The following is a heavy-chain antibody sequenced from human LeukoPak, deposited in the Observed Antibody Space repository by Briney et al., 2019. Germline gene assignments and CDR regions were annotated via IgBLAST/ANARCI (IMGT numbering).Heavy chain of an antibody. V-gene: IGHV1-18*01. D-gene: IGHD2-2*01. J-gene: IGHJ6*02. Sequence: APVKVSCKASGYTFTSYGISWVRQAPGQGLEWMGWISAYNGNTNYAQKLQGRVTMTTDTSTSTAYMELRSLRSDDTAVYYCAREPYCSSTSCYEGTYPDYYYYGMDVWGQGTTVTVSS. CDR2: ISAYNGNT. CDR3: AREPYCSSTSCYEGTYPDYYYYGMDV. CDR1: GYTFTSYG.